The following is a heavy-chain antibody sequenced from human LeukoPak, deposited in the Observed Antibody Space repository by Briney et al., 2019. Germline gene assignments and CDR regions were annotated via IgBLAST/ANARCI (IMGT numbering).Heavy chain of an antibody. CDR3: AREYGSGNNWLDP. V-gene: IGHV3-7*01. D-gene: IGHD3-10*01. CDR2: IKQDGSEK. CDR1: GFTFSSYW. Sequence: GGSLRLSCAASGFTFSSYWMTWGRQAPGKGLEWVAKIKQDGSEKYYVDSVKGRFTISRDNAKNSLYLQMNSLRAEDTAIYYCAREYGSGNNWLDPWGQGTLVIVSS. J-gene: IGHJ5*02.